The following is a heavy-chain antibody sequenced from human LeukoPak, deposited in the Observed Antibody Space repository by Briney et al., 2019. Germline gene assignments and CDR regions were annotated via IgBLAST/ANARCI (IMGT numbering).Heavy chain of an antibody. CDR3: VRASRFGLNWFDS. Sequence: GGSLRLSCAASGFTFSSYSMNWVRQAPGKGLEWVSSISSSSSYIYYADSVKGRFTISRDNAKNSLYLQMNSLRAEDTAVYYCVRASRFGLNWFDSWGQGTLVTVSS. CDR2: ISSSSSYI. CDR1: GFTFSSYS. J-gene: IGHJ5*01. V-gene: IGHV3-21*01. D-gene: IGHD3-3*01.